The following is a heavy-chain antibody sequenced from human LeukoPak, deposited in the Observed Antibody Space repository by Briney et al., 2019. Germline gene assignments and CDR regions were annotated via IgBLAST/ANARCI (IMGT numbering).Heavy chain of an antibody. V-gene: IGHV1-18*01. J-gene: IGHJ4*02. CDR1: GYTFTSYA. CDR2: ISAYNGDT. D-gene: IGHD3-10*01. Sequence: ASVKVSCKASGYTFTSYAMNWVRQAAGQGLEWMGWISAYNGDTNYTQKFQGRVTMTTDTSTGTAYMELRSLRSDDTAVYYCARDSRHITLIRGIIIGGFDYWGQGTLVTVSS. CDR3: ARDSRHITLIRGIIIGGFDY.